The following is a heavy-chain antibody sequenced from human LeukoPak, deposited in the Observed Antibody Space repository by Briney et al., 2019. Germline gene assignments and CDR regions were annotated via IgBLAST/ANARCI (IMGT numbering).Heavy chain of an antibody. CDR1: RFTYSTYS. CDR2: NSWSSSYI. V-gene: IGHV3-21*01. Sequence: GGSLRLSCAASRFTYSTYSMNWVRQAPGKGLEWVSYNSWSSSYIYYADSVSGRFTIPRDNTKTSLYLQMNRLRAEDTAVYYCARMRAGTSYFDYWGQGTLVTVSS. CDR3: ARMRAGTSYFDY. J-gene: IGHJ4*02. D-gene: IGHD6-13*01.